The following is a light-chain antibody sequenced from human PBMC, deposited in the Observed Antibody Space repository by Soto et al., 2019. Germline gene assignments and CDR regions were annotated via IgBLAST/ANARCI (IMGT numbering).Light chain of an antibody. Sequence: QSLLPQPSSLSGSPGQSITISCTGTISDVGIYNYVSWYQQHPGKAPKLMIYQVTNRPSGVSNRFSGSKSGNTASLTISGLQAEDEADYYCSSYTGSTNYVFGTGTKVNVL. CDR1: ISDVGIYNY. CDR2: QVT. J-gene: IGLJ1*01. V-gene: IGLV2-14*01. CDR3: SSYTGSTNYV.